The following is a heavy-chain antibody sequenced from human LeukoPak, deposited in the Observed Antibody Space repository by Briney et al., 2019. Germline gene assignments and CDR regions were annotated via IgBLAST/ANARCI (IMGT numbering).Heavy chain of an antibody. Sequence: GGSLRLSCAASGFIFSDSAIHWVHQASGKGLEWVGRIKSKSNSYATAYAASVKGRFTISRDDSKNTAYLQMNSLKTEDTVVYYCTTYGDYGPGSDYWGQGTLVTVSS. D-gene: IGHD4-17*01. V-gene: IGHV3-73*01. CDR3: TTYGDYGPGSDY. CDR1: GFIFSDSA. CDR2: IKSKSNSYAT. J-gene: IGHJ4*02.